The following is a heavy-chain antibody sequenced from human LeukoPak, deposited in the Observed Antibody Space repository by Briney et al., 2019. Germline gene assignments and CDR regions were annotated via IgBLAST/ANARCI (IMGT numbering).Heavy chain of an antibody. Sequence: ASVTVSFKASGYTFTSYYMHWVRQAPGQGLEWMGIINPSGGSTSYAQKFQGRVTMTRDTSTSTVYMELSSLRSEDTAVYYCARDSSGWYIGFDPWGQGTLVTVSS. CDR3: ARDSSGWYIGFDP. CDR2: INPSGGST. J-gene: IGHJ5*02. D-gene: IGHD6-19*01. CDR1: GYTFTSYY. V-gene: IGHV1-46*01.